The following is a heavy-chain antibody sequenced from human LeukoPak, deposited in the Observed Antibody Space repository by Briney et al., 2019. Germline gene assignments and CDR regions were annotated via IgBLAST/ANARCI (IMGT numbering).Heavy chain of an antibody. CDR3: ARDKWELVL. D-gene: IGHD1-26*01. Sequence: GGSLRLSCGDSTFNFSDYGMHWVRQAPGKGLEWLALISYDGRTKFYADSLKGRFTISRDISKNTLYLQINSLRPEDTAVYHCARDKWELVLWGQGTLVTVSS. CDR1: TFNFSDYG. V-gene: IGHV3-30*03. J-gene: IGHJ4*02. CDR2: ISYDGRTK.